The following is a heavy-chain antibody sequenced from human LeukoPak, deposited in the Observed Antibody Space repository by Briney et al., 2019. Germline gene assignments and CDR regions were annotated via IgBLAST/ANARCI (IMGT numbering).Heavy chain of an antibody. CDR3: ARDYVYAFDY. CDR1: GFSFSSYS. Sequence: GSLRLSCAASGFSFSSYSMNWVRQAPGKGLEWVSYISGSGNAKHYTDSVKGRFTISRDNAKNALYLQMNSLRAEDTAVYFCARDYVYAFDYWGQGTLVTVSS. D-gene: IGHD2/OR15-2a*01. V-gene: IGHV3-48*01. CDR2: ISGSGNAK. J-gene: IGHJ4*02.